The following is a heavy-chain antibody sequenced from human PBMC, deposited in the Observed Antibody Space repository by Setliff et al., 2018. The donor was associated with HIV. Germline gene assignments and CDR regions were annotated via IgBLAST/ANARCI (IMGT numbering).Heavy chain of an antibody. CDR3: ATQSHMVGETGAFDI. CDR1: GASIRSFH. D-gene: IGHD2-21*01. CDR2: IYTNGGT. Sequence: SETLSLTCNVSGASIRSFHWSWIRQPPGKGLEYIGYIYTNGGTSYNPSLKSRVTISVGTSKNQFSLKLSSVTAADTAMYYCATQSHMVGETGAFDIWGQGRMVTVSS. J-gene: IGHJ3*02. V-gene: IGHV4-59*01.